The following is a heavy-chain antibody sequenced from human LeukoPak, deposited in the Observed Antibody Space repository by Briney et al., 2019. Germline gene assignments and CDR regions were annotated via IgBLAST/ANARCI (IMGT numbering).Heavy chain of an antibody. J-gene: IGHJ4*02. CDR2: NYYSGST. Sequence: TSETLSLTCTVSGGSISSGDYYWSWIRQPPGKGLEWIGYNYYSGSTYYNPSLKSRVTISVDTSKNQFSLKLSSVTAADTAVYYCARDRYFDFWSGPRSHFDYWGQGTLVTVSS. V-gene: IGHV4-30-4*08. CDR3: ARDRYFDFWSGPRSHFDY. D-gene: IGHD3-3*01. CDR1: GGSISSGDYY.